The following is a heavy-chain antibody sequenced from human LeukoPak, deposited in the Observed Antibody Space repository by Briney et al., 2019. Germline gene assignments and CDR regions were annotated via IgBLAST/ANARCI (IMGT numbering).Heavy chain of an antibody. D-gene: IGHD6-19*01. CDR2: IYYSGST. Sequence: SETLSLTCTVSGGSISSGGYYWSWIRQHPGKGLEWIGYIYYSGSTYYNPSLKSRVTISVDTSKNQFSLKLSSVTAADTAVYYCARDHPGLCSGWYWFDPWGQGTLVTVSS. CDR1: GGSISSGGYY. J-gene: IGHJ5*02. CDR3: ARDHPGLCSGWYWFDP. V-gene: IGHV4-31*03.